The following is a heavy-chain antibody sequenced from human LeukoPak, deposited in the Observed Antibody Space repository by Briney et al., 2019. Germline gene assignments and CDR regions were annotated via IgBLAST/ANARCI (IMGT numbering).Heavy chain of an antibody. CDR3: AREETELTYYYDSSGWRGFDY. J-gene: IGHJ4*02. CDR1: GGSISSYY. CDR2: IYYSGST. V-gene: IGHV4-59*01. D-gene: IGHD3-22*01. Sequence: ASETLSLTRTVSGGSISSYYWSWIRQPPGKGLEWIGYIYYSGSTNYNPSLKSRVTISVDTSKNQFSLKLSSVTAADTAVYYCAREETELTYYYDSSGWRGFDYWGQGTLVAVSS.